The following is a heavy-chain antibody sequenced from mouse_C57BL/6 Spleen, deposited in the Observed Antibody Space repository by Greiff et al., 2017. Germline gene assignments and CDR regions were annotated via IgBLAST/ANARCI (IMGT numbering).Heavy chain of an antibody. J-gene: IGHJ2*01. D-gene: IGHD1-1*01. CDR3: ARDYYGSRFDY. Sequence: EVQLQESGPELVKPGASVKMSCKASGYTFTDYNMHWVKQSHGKSLEWIGYINPNNGGTSYNQKFKGKATLTVNKSSSTAYMELRSLTSEDSAVYYCARDYYGSRFDYWGQGTTLTVSS. V-gene: IGHV1-22*01. CDR2: INPNNGGT. CDR1: GYTFTDYN.